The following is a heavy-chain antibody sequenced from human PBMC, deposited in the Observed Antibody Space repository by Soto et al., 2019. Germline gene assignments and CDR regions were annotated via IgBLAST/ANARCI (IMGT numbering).Heavy chain of an antibody. CDR2: IYYSGST. J-gene: IGHJ4*02. Sequence: PSETLRLTCTVSGGSISSYYWSWIRQPPGKGLEWIGYIYYSGSTNYNPSLKSRVTISVDTSKNQFSLKLSSVTAADTAVYYCARLLSCDSDYWGQRPLVTVSS. CDR1: GGSISSYY. D-gene: IGHD2-21*01. V-gene: IGHV4-59*08. CDR3: ARLLSCDSDY.